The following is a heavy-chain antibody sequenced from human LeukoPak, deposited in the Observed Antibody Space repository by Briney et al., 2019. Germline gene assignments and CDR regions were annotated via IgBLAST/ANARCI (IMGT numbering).Heavy chain of an antibody. V-gene: IGHV3-23*01. D-gene: IGHD1-26*01. CDR3: AKGATGGSYYFDY. Sequence: GGSLRLSCAASGFTFSNAWMNWVRQAPGKGLEWVSGISGSGGSTYYAGSLKGRFTISRDNSRNTLYLQMNSLRADDTAVYYCAKGATGGSYYFDYWGQGTLVTVSS. CDR2: ISGSGGST. J-gene: IGHJ4*02. CDR1: GFTFSNAW.